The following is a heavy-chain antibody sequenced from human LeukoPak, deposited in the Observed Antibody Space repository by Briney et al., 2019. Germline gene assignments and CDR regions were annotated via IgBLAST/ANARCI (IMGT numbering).Heavy chain of an antibody. CDR1: GYTFTHYY. V-gene: IGHV1-2*02. CDR3: ARANFLYCSSTTCLFDY. J-gene: IGHJ4*02. Sequence: ASVKVSCKASGYTFTHYYMHWVRQAPGQGVEWMGWINPNSGDTNYAQKFQGRVTMTTDTSISTAHMELSRLRSDDTAVYYCARANFLYCSSTTCLFDYWGQGTLVIVSS. CDR2: INPNSGDT. D-gene: IGHD2-2*01.